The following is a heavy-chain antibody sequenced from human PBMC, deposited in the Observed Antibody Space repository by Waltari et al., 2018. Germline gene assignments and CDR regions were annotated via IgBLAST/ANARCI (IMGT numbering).Heavy chain of an antibody. CDR3: ARGYGYNYVHYYFDY. CDR1: GGSISSGSYY. V-gene: IGHV4-61*02. Sequence: QVQLQESGPGLVKPSQTLSLTCTVSGGSISSGSYYWNWIRQPAGKGLEWIGRIYTSGSTNYNTSLKSRVTISVDTSKNQFSLKLSSVTAADTAVYYCARGYGYNYVHYYFDYWGQGTLVTVSS. D-gene: IGHD5-12*01. CDR2: IYTSGST. J-gene: IGHJ4*02.